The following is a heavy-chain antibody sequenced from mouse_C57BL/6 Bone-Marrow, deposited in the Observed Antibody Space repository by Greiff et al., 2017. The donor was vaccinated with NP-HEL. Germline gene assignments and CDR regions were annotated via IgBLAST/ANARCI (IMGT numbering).Heavy chain of an antibody. V-gene: IGHV1-53*01. CDR1: GYTFTSYW. J-gene: IGHJ1*03. D-gene: IGHD1-1*01. CDR3: ARYEGINYGSSYDFDV. CDR2: INPSNGGT. Sequence: QVQLQQPGTELVKPGASVKLSCKASGYTFTSYWMHWVKQRPGQGLEWIGNINPSNGGTNYNEKFKSKATLTVDKSSSTAYMQLSSLTSEDSAVYYCARYEGINYGSSYDFDVWGTGTTVTVSS.